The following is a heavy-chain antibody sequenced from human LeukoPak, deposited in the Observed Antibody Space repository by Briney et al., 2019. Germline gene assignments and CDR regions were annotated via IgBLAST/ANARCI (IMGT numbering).Heavy chain of an antibody. Sequence: SETVSLTCTASGGSISPYYWSWIRQPPGKGLEWMGYIYYTRNTNYNPSPKRRVTISEETSKNQVSLKQSSVTAADTAVYYCASSDRQYGMDVWGQGTTVTVSS. V-gene: IGHV4-59*08. CDR1: GGSISPYY. J-gene: IGHJ6*02. CDR3: ASSDRQYGMDV. CDR2: IYYTRNT.